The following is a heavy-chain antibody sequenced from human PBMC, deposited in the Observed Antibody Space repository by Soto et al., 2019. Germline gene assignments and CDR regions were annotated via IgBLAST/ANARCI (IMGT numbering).Heavy chain of an antibody. CDR2: ISTYTGKT. J-gene: IGHJ3*01. Sequence: QVQLVQAGAEVKKPGASVKVSCKTSGYTFHIYGITWVRQAPGRGLGWMGWISTYTGKTAYAQNLQGRVTMTTDTSPGTAYLEVRSLRADDTAVYFCARGVYSGSGDAFDLWGQGTMVTVAS. D-gene: IGHD6-6*01. CDR3: ARGVYSGSGDAFDL. CDR1: GYTFHIYG. V-gene: IGHV1-18*01.